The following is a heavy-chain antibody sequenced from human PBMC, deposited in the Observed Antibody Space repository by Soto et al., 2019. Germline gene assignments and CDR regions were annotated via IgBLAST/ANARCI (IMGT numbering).Heavy chain of an antibody. CDR2: IYISGTT. J-gene: IGHJ4*02. D-gene: IGHD2-15*01. CDR1: GGSMNAHF. CDR3: ARINGGSPDF. Sequence: PSETLSLTCTVSGGSMNAHFWSWIRQSAGKGLEWIGHIYISGTTMYNPSLKSRVTMSVDPPKNQLSLKLTSVTAADTAVYYCARINGGSPDFWGQGNLVTVS. V-gene: IGHV4-4*07.